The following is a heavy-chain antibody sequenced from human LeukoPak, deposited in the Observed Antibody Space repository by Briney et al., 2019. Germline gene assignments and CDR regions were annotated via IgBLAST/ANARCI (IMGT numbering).Heavy chain of an antibody. V-gene: IGHV4-39*01. D-gene: IGHD6-19*01. J-gene: IGHJ4*02. CDR3: ATSGWYLLPGVY. Sequence: SETLSLTCTVSGDSISSTNYYWGWIRQPPGKGLEWIGSIYYIGSTYYNPSLESRVTISVDTSKNQFSLKLSSVTAADTAVYYCATSGWYLLPGVYWGQGTLVTVSS. CDR1: GDSISSTNYY. CDR2: IYYIGST.